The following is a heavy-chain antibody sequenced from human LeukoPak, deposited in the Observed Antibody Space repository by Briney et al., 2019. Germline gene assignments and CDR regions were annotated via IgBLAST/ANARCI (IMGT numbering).Heavy chain of an antibody. V-gene: IGHV1-2*02. CDR1: GYTFTGYY. Sequence: ASVKVSCKASGYTFTGYYIHWVRQAPGQGLEWMGWINPNSGGTNYAQKFQGRVTMTRDTSISTAYMELSRLRSDDTAVYYCASRYYDSSGYEPLLAFDIWGQGTMVTVSS. D-gene: IGHD3-22*01. CDR2: INPNSGGT. J-gene: IGHJ3*02. CDR3: ASRYYDSSGYEPLLAFDI.